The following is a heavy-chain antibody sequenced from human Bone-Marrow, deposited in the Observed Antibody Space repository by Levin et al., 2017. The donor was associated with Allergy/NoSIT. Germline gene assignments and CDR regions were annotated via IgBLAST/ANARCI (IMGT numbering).Heavy chain of an antibody. CDR1: GFTFSNYA. CDR2: ISDDGRTK. Sequence: PGGSLRLSCAASGFTFSNYAIHWVRQAPGKGLEWVSIISDDGRTKYYLDSVKGRFSISRDNSKNTVSLQMDSLRPEDTAVYFCAKEEVAYDHWGQGTLVTVSS. CDR3: AKEEVAYDH. D-gene: IGHD2-15*01. J-gene: IGHJ4*02. V-gene: IGHV3-30*18.